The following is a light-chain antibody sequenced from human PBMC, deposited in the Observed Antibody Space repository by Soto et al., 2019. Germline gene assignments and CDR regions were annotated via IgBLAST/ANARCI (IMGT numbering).Light chain of an antibody. CDR2: EVT. CDR3: SSTAGNNNLV. J-gene: IGLJ3*02. CDR1: SSDVGGYNY. V-gene: IGLV2-8*01. Sequence: QSALTQPPSASGSPGQSVTISCTGTSSDVGGYNYVSWYQHHPGKAPKLIIYEVTKRPSGVPDRFSGSKSANTASLTVSGLHTEDEAVYYCSSTAGNNNLVFGGGTKVTVL.